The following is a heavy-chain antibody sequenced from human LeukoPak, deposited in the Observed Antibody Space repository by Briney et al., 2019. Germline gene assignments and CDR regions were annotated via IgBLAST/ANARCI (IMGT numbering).Heavy chain of an antibody. D-gene: IGHD1-26*01. CDR1: GYTSTGYY. CDR3: ARFSYGGYFDY. CDR2: INPNSGGT. Sequence: SVKFSCKASGYTSTGYYMNWVGQAPGQGLEWMGWINPNSGGTNYAQKFQGRVTMTRDTSISTAYMELSRLRSDDTAVYYCARFSYGGYFDYWGQGTLVTVSS. J-gene: IGHJ4*02. V-gene: IGHV1-2*02.